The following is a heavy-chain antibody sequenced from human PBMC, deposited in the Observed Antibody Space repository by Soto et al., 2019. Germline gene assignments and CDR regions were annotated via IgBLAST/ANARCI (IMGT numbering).Heavy chain of an antibody. CDR2: IIPIFGTA. CDR1: GGTFSSYA. Sequence: SVKVSCKASGGTFSSYAISWVRQAPGQGLEWMGGIIPIFGTANYAQKFQGRVTITADESTSTAYMELSSLRSEDTAVYYCARAISPADYFDYWGQGTLVTVSS. CDR3: ARAISPADYFDY. J-gene: IGHJ4*02. V-gene: IGHV1-69*13. D-gene: IGHD2-15*01.